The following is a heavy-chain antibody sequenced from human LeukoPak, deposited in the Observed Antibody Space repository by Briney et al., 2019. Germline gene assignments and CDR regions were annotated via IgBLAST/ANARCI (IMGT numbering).Heavy chain of an antibody. CDR1: GYTFTGYY. D-gene: IGHD6-13*01. CDR3: AIPYSSSWSPFDY. J-gene: IGHJ4*02. Sequence: ASVKVSCKASGYTFTGYYMHWVRQAPGQGLEWMGRINPDSGGTNYAQKFQGRVTMTRDTSISTAYMELSRLRSDDTAVYYCAIPYSSSWSPFDYWGQGTLVTVSS. CDR2: INPDSGGT. V-gene: IGHV1-2*06.